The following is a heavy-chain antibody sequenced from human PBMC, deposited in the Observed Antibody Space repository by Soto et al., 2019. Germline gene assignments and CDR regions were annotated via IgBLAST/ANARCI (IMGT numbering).Heavy chain of an antibody. J-gene: IGHJ4*02. CDR1: GFTFINYE. D-gene: IGHD1-26*01. CDR3: AREGVVGAAFDY. V-gene: IGHV3-48*03. Sequence: EVQLVESGGGLVQPGSSLRLSCAASGFTFINYEMNWVRQAPGKGLEWVSYIISSGGTIYYADSVKGRFTISSDNAENSLYLPMNRLRAADTAVYYCAREGVVGAAFDYWGQGTLVTVSS. CDR2: IISSGGTI.